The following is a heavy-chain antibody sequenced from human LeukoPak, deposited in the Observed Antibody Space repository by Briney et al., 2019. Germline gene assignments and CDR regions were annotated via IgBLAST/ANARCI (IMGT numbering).Heavy chain of an antibody. V-gene: IGHV1-18*01. Sequence: ASVKVSCKASGYTFTSYGISWVRQAPGQGLEWMGWISAYNGNTNYAQKLQGRVTMTTDTSTSTAYMELRSLRSDDTAVYYCARVLGLKSNWYYDFWSGYPYYFDYWGQGTLVTVSS. CDR1: GYTFTSYG. J-gene: IGHJ4*02. D-gene: IGHD3-3*01. CDR2: ISAYNGNT. CDR3: ARVLGLKSNWYYDFWSGYPYYFDY.